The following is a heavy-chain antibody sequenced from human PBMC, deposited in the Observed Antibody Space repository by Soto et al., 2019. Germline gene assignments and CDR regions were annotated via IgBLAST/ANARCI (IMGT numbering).Heavy chain of an antibody. V-gene: IGHV3-23*01. J-gene: IGHJ4*02. CDR3: TRETVAGITGLDY. Sequence: GGSLRLSCAASGFTFSSYAMSWVRQAPGKGLESVSAISGGGGSTYYAVSVKGRFTISRDNSKNTLYLQMNSLRVDDTALYYCTRETVAGITGLDYWGPGTLVTVSS. CDR1: GFTFSSYA. D-gene: IGHD1-20*01. CDR2: ISGGGGST.